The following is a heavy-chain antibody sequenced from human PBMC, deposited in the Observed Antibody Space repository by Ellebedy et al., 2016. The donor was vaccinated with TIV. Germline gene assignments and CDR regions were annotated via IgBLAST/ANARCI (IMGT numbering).Heavy chain of an antibody. CDR3: ARDSYGMDV. CDR2: IWYDGSKE. CDR1: GFTFSYYA. Sequence: GESLKISCAASGFTFSYYAMHWVRQAPGKGLEWVAVIWYDGSKEYYADSVKGRFTISRDNSKNTLYLQMNSLRAEDTAVYYCARDSYGMDVWGQGTTVTVSS. J-gene: IGHJ6*02. V-gene: IGHV3-33*01.